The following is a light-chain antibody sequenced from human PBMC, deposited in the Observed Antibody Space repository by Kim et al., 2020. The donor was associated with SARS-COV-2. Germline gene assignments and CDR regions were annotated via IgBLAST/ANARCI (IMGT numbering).Light chain of an antibody. J-gene: IGLJ2*01. CDR2: QDS. Sequence: YELTQPPSVSVSPGQTASITCSGDKLGDKYACWYQQKPGQSPVLVIYQDSKRPSGIPERFSGSNSGNTATLTISGTQAMDEADYYCQAWDSSTAVVGGG. CDR3: QAWDSSTAV. CDR1: KLGDKY. V-gene: IGLV3-1*01.